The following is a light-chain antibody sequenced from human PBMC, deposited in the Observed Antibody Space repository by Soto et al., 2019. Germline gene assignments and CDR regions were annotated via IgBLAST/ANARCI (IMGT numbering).Light chain of an antibody. CDR3: SSYAGSNNLV. J-gene: IGLJ3*02. V-gene: IGLV2-8*01. CDR2: EVS. CDR1: SSDVGGYNY. Sequence: QSALTQPPSASGSPGQSVTISCTGTSSDVGGYNYVSWYQQDPGKAPKLMIYEVSERPSGVPGRFSGSKSGNTASLTVSGLQAEDEADYYCSSYAGSNNLVFGGGTKLTVL.